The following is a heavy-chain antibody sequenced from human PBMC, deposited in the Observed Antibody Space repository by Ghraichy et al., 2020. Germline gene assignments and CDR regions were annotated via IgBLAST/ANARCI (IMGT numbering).Heavy chain of an antibody. CDR3: AKEDYSNEIDY. J-gene: IGHJ4*02. D-gene: IGHD4-11*01. CDR2: ITWNSGTI. CDR1: GFKFDDFA. V-gene: IGHV3-9*01. Sequence: LSLTCAASGFKFDDFAMHWVRQAPGKGLEWVSSITWNSGTIEYADSVKGRFTISRDNAKNSLYLQMNSLRAEDTALYYCAKEDYSNEIDYWGQGTLVTVSS.